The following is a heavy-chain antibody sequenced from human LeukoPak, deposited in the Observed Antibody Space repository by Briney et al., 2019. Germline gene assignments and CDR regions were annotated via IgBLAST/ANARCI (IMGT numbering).Heavy chain of an antibody. D-gene: IGHD3-22*01. V-gene: IGHV5-10-1*01. J-gene: IGHJ3*02. CDR3: ARHTYYYDSSGPAVHAFDI. CDR1: GYSFTSYW. CDR2: IDPSDSYT. Sequence: GESLRISCKGSGYSFTSYWISWVRQMPGKGLEWMGRIDPSDSYTNYCPSFQGHVTISADKSISTAYLQWSSLKASDTAMYYCARHTYYYDSSGPAVHAFDIWGQGTMVTVSS.